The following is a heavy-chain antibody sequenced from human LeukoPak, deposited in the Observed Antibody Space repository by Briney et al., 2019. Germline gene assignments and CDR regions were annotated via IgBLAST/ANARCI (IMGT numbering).Heavy chain of an antibody. Sequence: ASVTVSCKASGYTFSDYYIHWVRQAPGQRLEWMGWMNPASGDTKFAQKFQGRVTMTRATSISTAYMDLNRLTSDDTAVYYCARDTRRGFTGYDMPGDWGQGTLVTVSS. V-gene: IGHV1-2*02. CDR3: ARDTRRGFTGYDMPGD. J-gene: IGHJ4*02. CDR2: MNPASGDT. CDR1: GYTFSDYY. D-gene: IGHD5-12*01.